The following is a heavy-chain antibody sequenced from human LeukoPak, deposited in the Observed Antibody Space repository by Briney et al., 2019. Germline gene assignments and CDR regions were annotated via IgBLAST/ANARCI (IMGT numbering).Heavy chain of an antibody. Sequence: ASVKVSCKASGYTFTSYGTSWVRQAPGQGLEWMGWISAYNGNTNYAQKLQGRVTMTTDTSTSTAYMELGSLRSDDTAVYYCARDPKLRYFDWLLYGGGYFDYWGQGTLVTVSS. CDR2: ISAYNGNT. CDR3: ARDPKLRYFDWLLYGGGYFDY. V-gene: IGHV1-18*01. CDR1: GYTFTSYG. D-gene: IGHD3-9*01. J-gene: IGHJ4*02.